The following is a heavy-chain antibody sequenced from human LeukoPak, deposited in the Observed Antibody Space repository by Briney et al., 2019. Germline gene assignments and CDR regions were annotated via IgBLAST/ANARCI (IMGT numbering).Heavy chain of an antibody. V-gene: IGHV3-74*01. D-gene: IGHD3-10*01. J-gene: IGHJ5*02. Sequence: GGSLRLSCAASGFTFSSYWMHWVRQAPGKGLVWVSRINSDGSSTSYADSVKGRCTISRDNAKNTLYLQMNSLRAEDTAVYYCARGRDYHGSGDNWFDPWGQGTLVTVSS. CDR3: ARGRDYHGSGDNWFDP. CDR1: GFTFSSYW. CDR2: INSDGSST.